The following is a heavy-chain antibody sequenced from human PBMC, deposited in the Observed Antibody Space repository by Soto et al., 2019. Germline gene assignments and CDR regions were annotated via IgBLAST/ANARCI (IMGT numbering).Heavy chain of an antibody. J-gene: IGHJ5*02. CDR1: GGTISGYY. D-gene: IGHD2-21*02. CDR3: ARASGGHPGWGHWSDP. V-gene: IGHV4-4*07. CDR2: IYSSGST. Sequence: SETLSLTXTVTGGTISGYYWTWIRQSAGGGLEWIGRIYSSGSTNYNPSLKSRVTISLDTSMNHFSLRLSSVTAADTAVYYRARASGGHPGWGHWSDPWGQGTLVTVSS.